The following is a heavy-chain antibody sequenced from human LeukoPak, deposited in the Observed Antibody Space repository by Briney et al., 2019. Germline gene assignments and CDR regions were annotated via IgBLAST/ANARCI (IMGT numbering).Heavy chain of an antibody. CDR1: GFTFSSYA. V-gene: IGHV3-30-3*01. CDR2: ISYDGSNK. D-gene: IGHD3-22*01. Sequence: GGSLRLSCAASGFTFSSYAMHWVRQAPGKGLEWVAVISYDGSNKYYADSVKGRFTISRDNSKNTLYLQMNSLRAEDTAVYYCARDYYDNKGGMDVWGQGTTVTLSS. CDR3: ARDYYDNKGGMDV. J-gene: IGHJ6*02.